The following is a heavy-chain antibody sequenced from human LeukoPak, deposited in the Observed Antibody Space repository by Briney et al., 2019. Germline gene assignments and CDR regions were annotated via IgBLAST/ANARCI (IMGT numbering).Heavy chain of an antibody. CDR2: FDPEDGET. D-gene: IGHD3-9*01. CDR1: GYTLTELS. J-gene: IGHJ4*02. Sequence: ASVKVSCKVSGYTLTELSMHWVRQAPGKGLEWMGGFDPEDGETIYAQKFQGRVTMTEDTSTDTAYMELSSLRSEDTAVYYCATRGPALRYFDWPHIPPYYFDYWGQGTLVTVSS. V-gene: IGHV1-24*01. CDR3: ATRGPALRYFDWPHIPPYYFDY.